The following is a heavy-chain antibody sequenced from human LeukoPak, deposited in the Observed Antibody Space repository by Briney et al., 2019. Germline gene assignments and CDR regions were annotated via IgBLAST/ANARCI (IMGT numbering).Heavy chain of an antibody. Sequence: PGRSLRLSCAASGFTFSTFSMYWVRQAPGKGLEWVGRIKSKTDGGTTDYAAPVKGRFTISRDDSKNTLYLQMNSLKTEDTAVYYCTTVGYSSSWYGDDYWGQGTLVTVSS. CDR2: IKSKTDGGTT. D-gene: IGHD6-13*01. CDR3: TTVGYSSSWYGDDY. J-gene: IGHJ4*02. V-gene: IGHV3-15*01. CDR1: GFTFSTFS.